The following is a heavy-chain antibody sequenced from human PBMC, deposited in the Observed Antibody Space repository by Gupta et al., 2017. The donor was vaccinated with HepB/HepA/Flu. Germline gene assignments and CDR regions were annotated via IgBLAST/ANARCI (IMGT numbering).Heavy chain of an antibody. CDR3: ARDSRRYSSSCPDY. D-gene: IGHD6-13*01. J-gene: IGHJ4*02. Sequence: VQLVASGGGVVPPGRSLRLSCAASGFTFRSYALHWARQAPGKGLEWVAVISYDGSNKYYADSVKGRFTISRDNSKNTLYLQMNSLRAEDTAVYYCARDSRRYSSSCPDYWGQGTLVTVSS. CDR1: GFTFRSYA. V-gene: IGHV3-30-3*01. CDR2: ISYDGSNK.